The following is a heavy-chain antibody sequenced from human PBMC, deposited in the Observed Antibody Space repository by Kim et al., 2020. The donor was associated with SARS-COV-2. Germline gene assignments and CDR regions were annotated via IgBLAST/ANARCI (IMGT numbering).Heavy chain of an antibody. J-gene: IGHJ5*02. V-gene: IGHV1-18*01. CDR2: ISAYNGNT. D-gene: IGHD2-15*01. CDR1: GYTFTSYG. CDR3: ARDRYCSGGSCYGWFDP. Sequence: ASVKVSCKASGYTFTSYGISWVRQAPGQGLEWMGWISAYNGNTNYAQKLQGRVTMTTDTSTSTAYMELRSLRSDDTAVYYCARDRYCSGGSCYGWFDPWGQGTLVTVSS.